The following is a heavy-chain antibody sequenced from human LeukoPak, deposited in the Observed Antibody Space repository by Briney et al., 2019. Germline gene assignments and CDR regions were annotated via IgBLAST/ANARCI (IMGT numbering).Heavy chain of an antibody. Sequence: GGSLRLSCVASGFTFSNYGVHWVRQAPGKGLEWVAVISYDGTNKYYADSVKGRFTISRDYPKNTLFLQMSSLRAEDTAVYYCAKGRYSSTWCSDHWGQGTLVTVSS. D-gene: IGHD6-13*01. CDR3: AKGRYSSTWCSDH. J-gene: IGHJ4*02. CDR1: GFTFSNYG. CDR2: ISYDGTNK. V-gene: IGHV3-30*18.